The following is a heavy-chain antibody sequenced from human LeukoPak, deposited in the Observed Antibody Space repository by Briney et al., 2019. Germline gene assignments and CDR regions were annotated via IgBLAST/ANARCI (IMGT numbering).Heavy chain of an antibody. CDR2: INPTGGST. CDR3: AREQRYSSGWSPGYYYYGMDV. V-gene: IGHV1-46*01. D-gene: IGHD6-19*01. CDR1: RYTVTRSY. Sequence: ASVKPSCKPSRYTVTRSYVHWVRRSPGHGLEWRGIINPTGGSTSYAKKCQGRVTMTRDTSTSTVYMELSSLRSEDTAVYYCAREQRYSSGWSPGYYYYGMDVWGQGTTVTVSS. J-gene: IGHJ6*02.